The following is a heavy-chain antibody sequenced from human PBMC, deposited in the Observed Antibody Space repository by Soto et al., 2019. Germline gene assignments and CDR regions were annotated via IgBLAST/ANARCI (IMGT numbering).Heavy chain of an antibody. V-gene: IGHV2-70*01. CDR1: GFSLSTSGMC. D-gene: IGHD6-6*01. Sequence: GSGPTLVNPTQTLTLTCTFSGFSLSTSGMCVSWIRQPPGKALEWLALIDWDDDKYYSTSLKTRLTISKDTSKNQVVLTMTNMDPVDTATYYCARSIAARPELICWFDPWGQGTLVTVSS. J-gene: IGHJ5*02. CDR3: ARSIAARPELICWFDP. CDR2: IDWDDDK.